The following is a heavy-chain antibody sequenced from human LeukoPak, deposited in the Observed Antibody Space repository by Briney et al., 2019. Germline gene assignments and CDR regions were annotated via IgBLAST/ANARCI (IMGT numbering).Heavy chain of an antibody. CDR1: GFTFSNSW. CDR3: AGGRLVATSKAVAIDY. J-gene: IGHJ4*02. Sequence: GPLRLSCAASGFTFSNSWLHWVRQAPGKGLVWVSRINERGSSTSYADSVKGRFTISRDNAKNTLYLQMNNLRADDTAVYYCAGGRLVATSKAVAIDYWGQGTLVTVSS. V-gene: IGHV3-74*01. D-gene: IGHD5-12*01. CDR2: INERGSST.